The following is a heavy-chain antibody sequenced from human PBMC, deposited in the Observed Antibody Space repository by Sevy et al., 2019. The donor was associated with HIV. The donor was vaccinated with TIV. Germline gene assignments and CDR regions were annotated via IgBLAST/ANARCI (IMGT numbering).Heavy chain of an antibody. CDR3: ARGRKTTEEWLEELDYYYGLDV. D-gene: IGHD2-8*01. V-gene: IGHV3-30*02. CDR1: GFSLTTSD. CDR2: VRNDGSNK. Sequence: GSLRLSCAASGFSLTTSDMHWVRQAPGKGLEWVAYVRNDGSNKYYADSVRDRFTISRDSPKNTLYLQMNSLRDEDTAIYYCARGRKTTEEWLEELDYYYGLDVWGQWTTVTASS. J-gene: IGHJ6*02.